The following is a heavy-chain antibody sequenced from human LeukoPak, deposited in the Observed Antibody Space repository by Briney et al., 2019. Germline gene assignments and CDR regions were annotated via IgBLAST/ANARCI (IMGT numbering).Heavy chain of an antibody. CDR2: IKGGGGDP. CDR3: AQGGHDFNPFYC. J-gene: IGHJ4*02. Sequence: GGSLRLSCAASGFTFSSYAIHWVRKAPGEGLEWVSSIKGGGGDPFYADSVRGRFTISRDKSKNTLYLQLNSLRVEDTAVYFCAQGGHDFNPFYCWGQGTLVTVSS. CDR1: GFTFSSYA. V-gene: IGHV3-23*01. D-gene: IGHD2-21*02.